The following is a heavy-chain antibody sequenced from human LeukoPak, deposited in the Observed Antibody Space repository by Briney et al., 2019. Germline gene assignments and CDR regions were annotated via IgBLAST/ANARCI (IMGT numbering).Heavy chain of an antibody. CDR2: ISGGGGST. D-gene: IGHD3-22*01. V-gene: IGHV3-23*01. CDR3: AKDTVEYYYDSSGYY. CDR1: GFTFSSYA. J-gene: IGHJ4*02. Sequence: PGGSLRLSCAASGFTFSSYAMSWVRQAPGKGLEWVSAISGGGGSTYYADSVKGRFTISRDNSKNTLYLQMNSLRAEDTAVYYCAKDTVEYYYDSSGYYWGQGTLVTVSS.